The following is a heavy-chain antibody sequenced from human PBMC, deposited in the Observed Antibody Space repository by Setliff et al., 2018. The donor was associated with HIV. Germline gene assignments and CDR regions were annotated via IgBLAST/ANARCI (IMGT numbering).Heavy chain of an antibody. CDR2: TRNKANSYTT. J-gene: IGHJ4*02. D-gene: IGHD1-26*01. V-gene: IGHV3-72*01. CDR3: TREVGANY. CDR1: GFTFSDHY. Sequence: GGSLRLSCAASGFTFSDHYMDWVRQAPGKGLEWVGRTRNKANSYTTEYAASVKGRFTISRDDSKNSLYLQMNSLKTEDTAVYYCTREVGANYWGQGTLVTVSS.